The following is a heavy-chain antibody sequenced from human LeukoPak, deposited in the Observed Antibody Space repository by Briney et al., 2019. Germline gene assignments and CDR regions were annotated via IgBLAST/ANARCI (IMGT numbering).Heavy chain of an antibody. CDR1: GGTFSSYA. CDR2: IIPIFGTS. D-gene: IGHD3-16*01. Sequence: ASVKVSCKASGGTFSSYAISWVRQAPGQGLEWMARIIPIFGTSDYAQKFQGRVTITTDESTSTAFMELSGLRSEDTAVYYCTNDHEGYFDYWGQGSLVTVSS. J-gene: IGHJ4*02. V-gene: IGHV1-69*05. CDR3: TNDHEGYFDY.